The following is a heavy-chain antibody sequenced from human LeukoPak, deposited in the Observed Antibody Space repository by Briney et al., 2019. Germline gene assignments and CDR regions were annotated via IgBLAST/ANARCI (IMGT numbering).Heavy chain of an antibody. D-gene: IGHD6-13*01. CDR1: GFTFDDYA. CDR2: ISWNSGSI. CDR3: AKDIGIAAAGDHKYYYYYGMGV. Sequence: GRSLRLSCAASGFTFDDYAMHWVRQAPGKGLEWVSGISWNSGSIGYADSVKGRFTISRDNAKNSLYLQMNSLRAEDTALYYCAKDIGIAAAGDHKYYYYYGMGVWGQGTTVTVSS. J-gene: IGHJ6*02. V-gene: IGHV3-9*01.